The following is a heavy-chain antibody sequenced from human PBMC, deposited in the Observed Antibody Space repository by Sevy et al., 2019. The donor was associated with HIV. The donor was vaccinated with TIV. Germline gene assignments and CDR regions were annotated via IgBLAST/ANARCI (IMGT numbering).Heavy chain of an antibody. D-gene: IGHD3-22*01. V-gene: IGHV3-53*01. CDR3: ARLSEYYYDSSGYYTTGTAFDL. CDR1: GFTVSSTY. CDR2: IYSGDST. J-gene: IGHJ3*01. Sequence: GGSLRLSCAASGFTVSSTYMSWPRQAPGKGLEWVSIIYSGDSTFYRYSVKGRFTISRNTSKNTLFLQMNTLRAEDTAANDCARLSEYYYDSSGYYTTGTAFDLWGQGTMVTVSS.